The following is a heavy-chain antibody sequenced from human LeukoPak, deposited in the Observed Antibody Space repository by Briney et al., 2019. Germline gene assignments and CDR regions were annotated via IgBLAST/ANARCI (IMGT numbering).Heavy chain of an antibody. V-gene: IGHV3-53*01. CDR3: ARVEGSGKADY. Sequence: GGSLRLSCAASGFTVRSNYMSWVRQAPGKGLEWVSVIYSADRTYYAHSVKGRFTISSDNSKNTVFLQMNSLRAEDTAVYYCARVEGSGKADYWGQGTLVSVSS. D-gene: IGHD3-10*01. CDR1: GFTVRSNY. CDR2: IYSADRT. J-gene: IGHJ4*02.